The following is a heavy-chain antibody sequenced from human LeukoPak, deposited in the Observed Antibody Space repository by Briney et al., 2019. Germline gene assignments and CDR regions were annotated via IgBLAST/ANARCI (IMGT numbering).Heavy chain of an antibody. CDR1: GGSFSGYY. CDR3: ARIVMVRGVIIGGWFDP. Sequence: PSETLSLTCAVYGGSFSGYYWSWIRQPPGKGLEWIGEINHSGSTNYNPSLKSRVTMSVDTSKNQFSLKVNSMTAADTAVYYCARIVMVRGVIIGGWFDPWGQGTLVTVSS. D-gene: IGHD3-10*01. CDR2: INHSGST. J-gene: IGHJ5*02. V-gene: IGHV4-34*01.